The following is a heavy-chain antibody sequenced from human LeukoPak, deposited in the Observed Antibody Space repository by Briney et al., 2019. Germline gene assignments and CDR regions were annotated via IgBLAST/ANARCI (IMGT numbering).Heavy chain of an antibody. J-gene: IGHJ3*02. CDR2: ISYDGSNK. CDR1: GFTFSSYG. Sequence: GGSLRLSCAASGFTFSSYGMHWVRQAPGKGLEWVAVISYDGSNKYYADSVKGRFTISRDNAKNSLYLQMNSLRAEDTALYYCAKENCGGDCYPKYDAFDIWGQGTMVTVSS. CDR3: AKENCGGDCYPKYDAFDI. D-gene: IGHD2-21*02. V-gene: IGHV3-30*18.